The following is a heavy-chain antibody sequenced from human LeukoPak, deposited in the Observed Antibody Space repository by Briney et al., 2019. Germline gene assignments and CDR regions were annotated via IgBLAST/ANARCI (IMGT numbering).Heavy chain of an antibody. Sequence: GGSLRLSCAASGFTFSNAWMSWVRQAPGKGLEWVGRIKSKTDGGTTDYAAPVKGRFTISRDDSKNTLFLQMNSLKTEDTAVYYCTTTPEYYGSGRWGQGTLVTVSS. D-gene: IGHD3-10*01. CDR2: IKSKTDGGTT. V-gene: IGHV3-15*01. CDR3: TTTPEYYGSGR. CDR1: GFTFSNAW. J-gene: IGHJ4*02.